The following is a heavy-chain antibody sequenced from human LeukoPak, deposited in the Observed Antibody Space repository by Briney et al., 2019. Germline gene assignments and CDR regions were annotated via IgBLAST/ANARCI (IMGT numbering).Heavy chain of an antibody. J-gene: IGHJ4*02. Sequence: GGSLRLSCAASGFTFSSYAMSWVRQAPGKGLEWVSAISGSGGSTYYADSVKGRFTISRDNSKNTLYLQMNSLRADYTAVYYCAKDRDPQDIVLMVYASPPDYWGQGTLVTVSP. CDR3: AKDRDPQDIVLMVYASPPDY. V-gene: IGHV3-23*01. D-gene: IGHD2-8*01. CDR1: GFTFSSYA. CDR2: ISGSGGST.